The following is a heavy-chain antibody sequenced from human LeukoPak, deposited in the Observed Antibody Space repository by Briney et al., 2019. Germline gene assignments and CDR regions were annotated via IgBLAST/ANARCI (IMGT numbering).Heavy chain of an antibody. CDR1: GDSVSSNSAA. CDR2: TYYRSKWYN. J-gene: IGHJ6*03. CDR3: ARGSDYDFWSGSPRDYMDV. D-gene: IGHD3-3*01. Sequence: SQTLSLTCAISGDSVSSNSAAWNWIRQSPSRGLERLGRTYYRSKWYNDYAVSVKSRITINPDTSENQFSLQLNSVTPEDTAVYYCARGSDYDFWSGSPRDYMDVWGKGTTVTVSS. V-gene: IGHV6-1*01.